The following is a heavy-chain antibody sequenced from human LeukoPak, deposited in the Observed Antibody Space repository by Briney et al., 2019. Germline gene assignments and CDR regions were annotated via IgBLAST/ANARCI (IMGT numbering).Heavy chain of an antibody. D-gene: IGHD4-11*01. Sequence: PETLSLTCTVSGGSISSYYWSWIRQPPGKGLEWIGYIYYSGSTNYNPSLKSRVTISVDTSKNQFSLKLSSVTAADTAVYYCARVGAVTSRGFDYWGQGTLVTVSS. CDR3: ARVGAVTSRGFDY. V-gene: IGHV4-59*01. J-gene: IGHJ4*02. CDR2: IYYSGST. CDR1: GGSISSYY.